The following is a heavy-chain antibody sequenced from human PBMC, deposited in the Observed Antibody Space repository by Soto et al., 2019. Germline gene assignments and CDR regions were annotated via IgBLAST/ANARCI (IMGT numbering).Heavy chain of an antibody. Sequence: GGSMSLSWAAAGLTFSDYDMSWLRQAPGKGLEWVSYISSSGSTIYYADSVKGRFTISRDNAKNSLYLQMNSLRAEDTAVYYCARDLHKYQMIYYYYYYMDVWGKGTTVTVSS. J-gene: IGHJ6*03. CDR2: ISSSGSTI. V-gene: IGHV3-11*01. CDR3: ARDLHKYQMIYYYYYYMDV. D-gene: IGHD2-2*01. CDR1: GLTFSDYD.